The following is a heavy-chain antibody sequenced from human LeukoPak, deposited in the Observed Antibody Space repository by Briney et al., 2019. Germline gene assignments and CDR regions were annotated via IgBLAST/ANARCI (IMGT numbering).Heavy chain of an antibody. V-gene: IGHV4-30-4*01. CDR2: IYYSGST. CDR3: ARAPSEDTYYFDY. CDR1: GGSISSGDYY. Sequence: SETLSLTCTVSGGSISSGDYYWGWIRQPPGKGLEWIGYIYYSGSTYYNPSLKSRVTISVDTSKNQFSLKLSSVTAADTAVYYCARAPSEDTYYFDYWGQGTLVTVSS. J-gene: IGHJ4*02.